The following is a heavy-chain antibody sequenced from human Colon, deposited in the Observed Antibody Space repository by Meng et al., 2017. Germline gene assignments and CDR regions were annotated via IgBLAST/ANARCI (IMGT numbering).Heavy chain of an antibody. CDR3: AGGPWEFDY. D-gene: IGHD1-26*01. V-gene: IGHV4-61*01. J-gene: IGHJ4*02. CDR1: GASVSSGNHY. CDR2: VDYSGST. Sequence: QVQLQHSGPGLRRPSETLSLPCNVSGASVSSGNHYWSWIRQPQGKGLEYIAYVDYSGSTHYNPSHKSRVTMSVDTSKKQLSLKLSSVTAADTAVYYCAGGPWEFDYWGQGTLVTVSS.